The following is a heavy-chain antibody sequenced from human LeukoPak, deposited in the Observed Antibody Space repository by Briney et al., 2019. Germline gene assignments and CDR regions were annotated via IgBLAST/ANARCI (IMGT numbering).Heavy chain of an antibody. CDR3: ASLISSSWYAH. CDR1: GGSISSSSYY. V-gene: IGHV4-39*07. CDR2: IYYSGST. J-gene: IGHJ4*02. D-gene: IGHD6-13*01. Sequence: SETLSLTCTVSGGSISSSSYYWGWIRQPPGKGLEWIGSIYYSGSTYYNPSLKSRVTISVDTSKNQFSLKLSSVTAADTAVYYCASLISSSWYAHWGQGTLVTVSS.